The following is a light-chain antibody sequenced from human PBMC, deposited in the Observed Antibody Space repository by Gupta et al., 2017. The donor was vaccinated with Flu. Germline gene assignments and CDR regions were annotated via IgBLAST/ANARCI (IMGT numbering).Light chain of an antibody. CDR2: GNT. Sequence: QSVLTQPPSVSGPPGQRGTISRSRPNSDIGAGYDVHWYQQLPGAVPKVLIYGNTYRPSGVPDRFSGSKSGTSGSLVITGLQAEDEADYYCQSYDNSLRIVVFGTGTKVTVL. J-gene: IGLJ1*01. V-gene: IGLV1-40*01. CDR3: QSYDNSLRIVV. CDR1: NSDIGAGYD.